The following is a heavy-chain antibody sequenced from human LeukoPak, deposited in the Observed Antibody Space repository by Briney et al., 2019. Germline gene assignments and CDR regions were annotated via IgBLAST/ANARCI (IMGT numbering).Heavy chain of an antibody. D-gene: IGHD1-26*01. CDR1: RFTFSRNA. CDR3: AKRHDKSNSYYLPFFDY. J-gene: IGHJ4*02. Sequence: GGSLRLSCAGSRFTFSRNAMSWVRQAPGKGLEWVSAISSSGGNTYYADSVKGRFTVSRDNSKNTLYLEMSSLRAEDTALYYCAKRHDKSNSYYLPFFDYWGQGILVTVSS. CDR2: ISSSGGNT. V-gene: IGHV3-23*01.